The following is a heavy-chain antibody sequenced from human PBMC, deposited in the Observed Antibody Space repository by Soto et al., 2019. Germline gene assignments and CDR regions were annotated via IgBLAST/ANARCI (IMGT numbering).Heavy chain of an antibody. J-gene: IGHJ4*02. D-gene: IGHD5-12*01. CDR1: GFTFSSYA. V-gene: IGHV3-23*01. Sequence: EVQLLESGGGLVQPGGSLRLSCAASGFTFSSYAMSWVRQAPGKGLEWVSAISGSGGSTYYADSVKGRFTISRDNSKNTLYLQMNSLRAEDTAVYYGAKDLSGYDTFDYWGQGTLVTVSS. CDR3: AKDLSGYDTFDY. CDR2: ISGSGGST.